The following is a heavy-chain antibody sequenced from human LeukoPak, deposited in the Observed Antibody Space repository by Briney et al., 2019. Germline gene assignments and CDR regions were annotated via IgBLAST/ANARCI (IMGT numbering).Heavy chain of an antibody. Sequence: SETLSLTCTVPDGSVSSGSSYWSWIRQPPGKGVEWIGYIYYRGSTNYNPSLESRVTISVDTSKNQFSLKLISVTAADTAVYYCARDYSSGMYSLDYWGQGTLVTVSS. CDR3: ARDYSSGMYSLDY. V-gene: IGHV4-61*01. D-gene: IGHD6-19*01. CDR1: DGSVSSGSSY. CDR2: IYYRGST. J-gene: IGHJ4*02.